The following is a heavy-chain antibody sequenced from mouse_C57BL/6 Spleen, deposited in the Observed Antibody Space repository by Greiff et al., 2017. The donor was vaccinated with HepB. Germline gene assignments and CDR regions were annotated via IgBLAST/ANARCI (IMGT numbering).Heavy chain of an antibody. CDR2: IHPNSGST. CDR1: GYSFTSYW. Sequence: QVQLQQPGAELVKPGASVKLSCKASGYSFTSYWMHWVMQRPGHGLEWIGMIHPNSGSTNYNEKFKSKATLTVDKSSSTAYMQLSSLTSQDSAVYNCARAHYYYGSSYEYAMDYWGQGTSVTVSS. CDR3: ARAHYYYGSSYEYAMDY. V-gene: IGHV1-64*01. J-gene: IGHJ4*01. D-gene: IGHD1-1*01.